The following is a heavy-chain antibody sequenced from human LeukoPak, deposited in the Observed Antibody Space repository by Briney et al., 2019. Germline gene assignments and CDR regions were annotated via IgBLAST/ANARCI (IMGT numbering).Heavy chain of an antibody. Sequence: GRSLRLSCEASGFTFSSYGMHWVRQAPGKGLEWVAVILYDGSNKYYADSVKGRFSISRDNSKNTLYLQMNNLRAEDTAVYYCARDLGRDSFDIWGQGTKVTVSS. V-gene: IGHV3-33*05. D-gene: IGHD2-15*01. CDR1: GFTFSSYG. CDR2: ILYDGSNK. CDR3: ARDLGRDSFDI. J-gene: IGHJ3*02.